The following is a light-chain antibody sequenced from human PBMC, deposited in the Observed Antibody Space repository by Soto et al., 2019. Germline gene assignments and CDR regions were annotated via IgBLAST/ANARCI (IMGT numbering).Light chain of an antibody. Sequence: QSVLTQPPSASGSPGQSVTISCTGTSSDVGGYDYVSWYQQHPGKAPKLMIYEVNKRPSGVPDRFSASKSGTTASLTVSWLQAEDEADYYCSSYAGSDNYVFGTGTKVTVL. CDR2: EVN. CDR3: SSYAGSDNYV. V-gene: IGLV2-8*01. J-gene: IGLJ1*01. CDR1: SSDVGGYDY.